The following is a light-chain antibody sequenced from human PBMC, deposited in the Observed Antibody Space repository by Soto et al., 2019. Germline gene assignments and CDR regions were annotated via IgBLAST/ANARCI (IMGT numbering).Light chain of an antibody. CDR3: SSYTTTRTVI. J-gene: IGLJ2*01. V-gene: IGLV2-14*01. CDR2: DVS. Sequence: QSALTQPASVSGSPGRSITISCTGTSSDIGGFDYVSWYQQYPGKAPKVMIHDVSHRPSGVSNRFSGSKSGNTASLTISGLQAEDEADYYCSSYTTTRTVIFGGGTKVTVL. CDR1: SSDIGGFDY.